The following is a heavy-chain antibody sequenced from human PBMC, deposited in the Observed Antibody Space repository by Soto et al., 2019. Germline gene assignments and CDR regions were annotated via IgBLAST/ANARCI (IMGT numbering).Heavy chain of an antibody. CDR2: IFHGGNT. J-gene: IGHJ3*01. CDR3: ARARWYDAFDV. CDR1: GFFISSGNY. V-gene: IGHV4-38-2*01. Sequence: PETLSLTCAVSGFFISSGNYCGWIRKPPGKGLEWIGSIFHGGNTFYNPSLKSRVTISVGMSKNQFSLKLNSVTAADTAVYFCARARWYDAFDVWGQGTVVTVSS. D-gene: IGHD2-15*01.